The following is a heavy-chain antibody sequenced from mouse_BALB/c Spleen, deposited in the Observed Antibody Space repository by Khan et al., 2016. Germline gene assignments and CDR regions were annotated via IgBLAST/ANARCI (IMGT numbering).Heavy chain of an antibody. D-gene: IGHD2-3*01. CDR2: IWSDAST. V-gene: IGHV2-6*02. J-gene: IGHJ4*01. CDR1: GFSLTSYG. Sequence: QVQLKESGPGLVAPSQSLSITCTVSGFSLTSYGVHWVRQPPGKGLEWLVVIWSDASTTSNSALKSRLSIRKDNSKSQAFLKMNSLQTDDTAVYYCSIRDDGRGAMDYWGQGTSVTVSS. CDR3: SIRDDGRGAMDY.